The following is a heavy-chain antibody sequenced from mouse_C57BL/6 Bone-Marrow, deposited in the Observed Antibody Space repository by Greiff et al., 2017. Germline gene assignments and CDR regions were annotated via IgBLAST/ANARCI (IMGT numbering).Heavy chain of an antibody. D-gene: IGHD3-2*02. CDR2: IYPRSGNT. Sequence: QVHVKQSGAELARPGASVKLSCKASGYTFTRYGISWVKPRTGQGLEWIGEIYPRSGNTYYNEKFKGKATLTADKSSSTAYMELRSLTSEDSAVYFCARDSSGYLYAMDYWGQGTSVTVSS. CDR1: GYTFTRYG. V-gene: IGHV1-81*01. CDR3: ARDSSGYLYAMDY. J-gene: IGHJ4*01.